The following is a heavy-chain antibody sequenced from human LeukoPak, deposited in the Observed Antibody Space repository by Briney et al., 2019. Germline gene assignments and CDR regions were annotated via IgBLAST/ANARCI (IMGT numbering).Heavy chain of an antibody. CDR2: IIPIFGTA. J-gene: IGHJ6*03. CDR3: AGGGGYYDSSGIYQYYMDG. V-gene: IGHV1-69*13. Sequence: GASVKVSCKASGGTFSSYAISWVRRAPGQGLDWMGGIIPIFGTANYAQKFQGRVAITADESTSTAYMELSSLRSEHTAVYYCAGGGGYYDSSGIYQYYMDGWSKATTVTVSS. CDR1: GGTFSSYA. D-gene: IGHD3-22*01.